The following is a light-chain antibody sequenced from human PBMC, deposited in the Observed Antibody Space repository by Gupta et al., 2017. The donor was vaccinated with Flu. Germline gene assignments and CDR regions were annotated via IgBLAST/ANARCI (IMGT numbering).Light chain of an antibody. J-gene: IGLJ1*01. CDR3: QSYDSSLSGFV. Sequence: QSVLTQLPSVSVAPGQRVTIPCTGSSSNIGAGYDVHWYQQLPGTAPKLLIYHISSRPSGVPDRFSGSKSGNSASLAIPGLQAEDEADYYCQSYDSSLSGFVFGTGTKVTVL. CDR2: HIS. V-gene: IGLV1-40*01. CDR1: SSNIGAGYD.